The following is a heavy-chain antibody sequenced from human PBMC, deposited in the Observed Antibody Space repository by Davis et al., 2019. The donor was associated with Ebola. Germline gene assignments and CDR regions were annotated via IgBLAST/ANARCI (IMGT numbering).Heavy chain of an antibody. CDR1: GFTFSRWG. D-gene: IGHD1-14*01. CDR3: VKASGFGNHPLNG. Sequence: PGGSLRLSCAASGFTFSRWGMTWVRQAPGKGLEWVSGITWQSGSMNYADSVKGRFTISRDNARNSLYLQMNSLRAEDTAFYYCVKASGFGNHPLNGWGQGTLVTVSS. V-gene: IGHV3-9*01. CDR2: ITWQSGSM. J-gene: IGHJ4*02.